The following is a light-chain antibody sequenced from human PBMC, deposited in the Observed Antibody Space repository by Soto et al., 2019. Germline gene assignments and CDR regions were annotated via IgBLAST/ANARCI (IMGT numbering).Light chain of an antibody. V-gene: IGLV2-14*03. CDR3: GSYTRSNSVI. J-gene: IGLJ2*01. Sequence: HSALTQPASVSGSPGQSIAISCTGTSSDIGAYAYVSWYQQHPGKIPKLIVFDVNYRPSGVSSRFSGSKSGNTASLTISGLQAEDEADYYCGSYTRSNSVIFGGGTQLTVL. CDR1: SSDIGAYAY. CDR2: DVN.